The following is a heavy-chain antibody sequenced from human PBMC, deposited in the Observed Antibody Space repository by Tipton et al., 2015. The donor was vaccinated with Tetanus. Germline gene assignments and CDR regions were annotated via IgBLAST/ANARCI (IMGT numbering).Heavy chain of an antibody. V-gene: IGHV3-74*03. CDR1: GFSFSRTW. J-gene: IGHJ4*02. D-gene: IGHD3-10*01. CDR2: ISPDGATV. CDR3: ARVPGSTWFEEVYDS. Sequence: SLRLSCVGSGFSFSRTWLHWVRQAPGRGLVWISRISPDGATVTYADSIEGRFTISRDNSKNTLYLEMDSLRADDTSHYYCARVPGSTWFEEVYDSWGQGALVTVSS.